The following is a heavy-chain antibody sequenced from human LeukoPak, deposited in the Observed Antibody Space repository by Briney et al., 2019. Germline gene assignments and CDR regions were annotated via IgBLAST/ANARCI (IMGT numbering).Heavy chain of an antibody. V-gene: IGHV4-59*12. CDR3: ASNTL. J-gene: IGHJ4*02. CDR1: GGSISTYF. Sequence: SETLSLTCTVSGGSISTYFWTWIRQPPGKRLEWIGYISNSGTTNYNPSLKSRVTISVDTSKNQFSLKLSSVTAADTAVYYCASNTLWGQGTLVTVSS. D-gene: IGHD2-2*02. CDR2: ISNSGTT.